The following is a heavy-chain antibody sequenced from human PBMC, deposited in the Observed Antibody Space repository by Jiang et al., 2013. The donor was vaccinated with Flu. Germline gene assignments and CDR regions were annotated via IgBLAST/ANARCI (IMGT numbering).Heavy chain of an antibody. CDR1: GYTFTSYA. CDR3: ARTSGRYEFDY. J-gene: IGHJ4*02. CDR2: INPSGGST. V-gene: IGHV1-46*03. D-gene: IGHD1-26*01. Sequence: CKASGYTFTSYAMHWVRQAPGQGLEWMGIINPSGGSTSYAQKFQGRVTMTRDTSTSTVYMELSSLRSEDTAVYYCARTSGRYEFDYWGQGTLVTVSS.